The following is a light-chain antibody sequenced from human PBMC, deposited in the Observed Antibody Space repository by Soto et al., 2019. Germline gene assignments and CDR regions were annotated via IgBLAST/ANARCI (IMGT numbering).Light chain of an antibody. CDR3: QHYGSYAQST. V-gene: IGKV1-5*03. CDR2: QAS. Sequence: DIQMTQSPSTLSASVVDRVTITCRASQRISICLAWYQQKPGKAPKLLIYQASSLESAVPSRFSGSASGTEFTLTTSTLPPDDFTTYYCQHYGSYAQSTFGQGTKVETK. CDR1: QRISIC. J-gene: IGKJ1*01.